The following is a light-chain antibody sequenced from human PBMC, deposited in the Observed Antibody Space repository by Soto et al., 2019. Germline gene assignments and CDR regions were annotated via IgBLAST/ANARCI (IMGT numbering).Light chain of an antibody. J-gene: IGLJ1*01. CDR2: EGN. V-gene: IGLV2-23*01. CDR3: CSYAGTNTFV. Sequence: QSVLTQPASVSGSPGQSITISCTGSSSDVGSYNLVSWYQQHPGKAPKLMIYEGNKRPSGVSNRFSGSKSANTASLTISGLQTEDEADYYCCSYAGTNTFVFGTGTKLT. CDR1: SSDVGSYNL.